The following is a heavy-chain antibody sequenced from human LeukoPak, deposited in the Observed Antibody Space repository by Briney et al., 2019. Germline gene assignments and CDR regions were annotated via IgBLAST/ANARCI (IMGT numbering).Heavy chain of an antibody. CDR3: ASMYYDILTGYAHFDY. J-gene: IGHJ4*02. V-gene: IGHV4-59*01. CDR1: GGSISSYY. Sequence: SETLSLTCTVSGGSISSYYWSWIRQPPGKGLEWIGYIYYSRSTNYNPSLKSRVTISVDTSKNQFSLKLSSVTAADTAVYYCASMYYDILTGYAHFDYWGQGTLVTVSS. D-gene: IGHD3-9*01. CDR2: IYYSRST.